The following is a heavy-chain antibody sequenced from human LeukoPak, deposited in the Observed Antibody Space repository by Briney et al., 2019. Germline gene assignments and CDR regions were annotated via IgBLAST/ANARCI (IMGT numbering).Heavy chain of an antibody. D-gene: IGHD6-19*01. CDR1: GGSISSSSYY. CDR2: IYYSGST. Sequence: SETLSLTCTVSGGSISSSSYYWGWIRQPPGKGLEWIGSIYYSGSTYYNPSLKSRVTISVDTSKNQFSLKLSSVTAADTAVYYCASPKYTSGPFNYWGQGTLVIVSS. CDR3: ASPKYTSGPFNY. J-gene: IGHJ4*02. V-gene: IGHV4-39*01.